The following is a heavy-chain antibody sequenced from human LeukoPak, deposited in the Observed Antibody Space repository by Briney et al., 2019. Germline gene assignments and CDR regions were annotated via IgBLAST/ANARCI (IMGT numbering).Heavy chain of an antibody. CDR3: GRYDYNRYVAY. V-gene: IGHV3-23*01. J-gene: IGHJ4*02. CDR2: ISATGGST. Sequence: GGSLRLSCAASGFTFGSHAMIWVRQAPGKGLEWVPPISATGGSTYYADPVKGRFTISRDNSKNTLYLQMNSLRADDTAVYFCGRYDYNRYVAYWGQGTLVTVSS. D-gene: IGHD5-24*01. CDR1: GFTFGSHA.